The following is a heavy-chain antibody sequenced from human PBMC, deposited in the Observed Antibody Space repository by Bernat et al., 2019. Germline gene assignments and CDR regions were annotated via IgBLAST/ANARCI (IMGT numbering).Heavy chain of an antibody. D-gene: IGHD3/OR15-3a*01. CDR3: ARVLRWTGDPGGWFDP. CDR1: GGSISSYY. V-gene: IGHV4-59*12. Sequence: QVQLQESGPGLVKPSETLSLTCTVSGGSISSYYRSWIRQPPGKGLEWIGYIYYSGSTYYNPSLKSRVTISVDTSKNQFSLKLSSVTAADTAVYYCARVLRWTGDPGGWFDPWGQGTLVTVSS. J-gene: IGHJ5*02. CDR2: IYYSGST.